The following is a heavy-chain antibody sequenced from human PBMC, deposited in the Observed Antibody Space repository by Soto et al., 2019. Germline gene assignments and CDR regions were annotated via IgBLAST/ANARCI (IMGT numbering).Heavy chain of an antibody. J-gene: IGHJ4*02. Sequence: PGGSLRLSCAASGFTFSSYSMNWVRQAPGKGLEWVSSISSSSSYIYYADSVKGRFTISRDNAKNSLYLQMNSLRAEDTAVYYCARDSAGELRYFYWPWDYWGQGTLVTVSS. D-gene: IGHD3-9*01. CDR3: ARDSAGELRYFYWPWDY. CDR2: ISSSSSYI. CDR1: GFTFSSYS. V-gene: IGHV3-21*01.